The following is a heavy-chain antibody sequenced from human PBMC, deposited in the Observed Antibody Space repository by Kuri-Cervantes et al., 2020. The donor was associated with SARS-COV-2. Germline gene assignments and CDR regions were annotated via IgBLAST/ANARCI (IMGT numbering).Heavy chain of an antibody. Sequence: LSLTCAASGCTFDDYAMHWVRQAPGKGLEWVSGISWNSGSIGYADSVKGRFTISRDNSKNTLYLQMNSLRAEDTAVYYWAKYSSGYFAYYYYGMDVWGQGTTVTVSS. D-gene: IGHD3-22*01. J-gene: IGHJ6*02. V-gene: IGHV3-9*01. CDR1: GCTFDDYA. CDR3: AKYSSGYFAYYYYGMDV. CDR2: ISWNSGSI.